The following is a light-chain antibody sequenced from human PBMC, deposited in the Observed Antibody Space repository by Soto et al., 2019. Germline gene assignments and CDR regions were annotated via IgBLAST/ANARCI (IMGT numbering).Light chain of an antibody. J-gene: IGLJ3*02. CDR1: SSDIGTYNS. V-gene: IGLV2-14*01. CDR3: SSYLSTSALG. Sequence: QSALTQPASVSGSRGQSITISCTGTSSDIGTYNSVSWYQHHPGKAPKLIIHEVSNRPSGVSNRFSGSKSGNTASLTISGLQTEDEADYYCSSYLSTSALGFGGGTKLTVL. CDR2: EVS.